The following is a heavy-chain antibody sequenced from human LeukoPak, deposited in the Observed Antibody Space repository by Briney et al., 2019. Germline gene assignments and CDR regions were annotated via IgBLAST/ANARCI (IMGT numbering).Heavy chain of an antibody. D-gene: IGHD6-13*01. CDR1: GYTFTSYG. V-gene: IGHV1-18*01. CDR3: ARVMGVAAAHWFDP. J-gene: IGHJ5*02. CDR2: ISAYNGNT. Sequence: ASVKVSCKASGYTFTSYGISWVRQAPGQGLEWMGWISAYNGNTNYAQKLQGRVTMTTDTSTSTAYMELRSLRPDDTAVYYCARVMGVAAAHWFDPWGQGTLVTVSS.